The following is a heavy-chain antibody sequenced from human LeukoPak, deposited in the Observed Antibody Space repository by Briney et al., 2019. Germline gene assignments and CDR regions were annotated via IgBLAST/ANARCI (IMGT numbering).Heavy chain of an antibody. Sequence: GGSLRLSCAASGFTFSSYAMRWVRQAPGKGLEYVSAISSNGGSTYYANSVKGRFTISRDNSKNTLYLQMGSLRAEDMAVYYCARSASMTTVTTGWFDPWGQGTLVTVSS. CDR3: ARSASMTTVTTGWFDP. D-gene: IGHD4-17*01. CDR2: ISSNGGST. J-gene: IGHJ5*02. V-gene: IGHV3-64*01. CDR1: GFTFSSYA.